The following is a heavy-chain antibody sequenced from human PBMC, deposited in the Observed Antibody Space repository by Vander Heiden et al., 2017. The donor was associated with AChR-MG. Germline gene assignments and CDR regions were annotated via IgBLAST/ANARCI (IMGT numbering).Heavy chain of an antibody. V-gene: IGHV1-3*01. Sequence: QVQLVQSGAEVKKPGASVKVSCKASGYTFTSYAMHWVRQAPGQRLEWMGGINAGNGNTKYSQKFQGRVTITRDTSASTAYMELSSLRSEDTAVYYCARVVPVTSSGWYYQNWFDPWGQGTLVTVSS. D-gene: IGHD6-19*01. CDR2: INAGNGNT. J-gene: IGHJ5*02. CDR1: GYTFTSYA. CDR3: ARVVPVTSSGWYYQNWFDP.